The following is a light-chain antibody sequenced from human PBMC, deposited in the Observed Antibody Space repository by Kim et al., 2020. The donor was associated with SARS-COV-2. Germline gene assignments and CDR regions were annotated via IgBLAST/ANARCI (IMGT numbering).Light chain of an antibody. J-gene: IGLJ1*01. V-gene: IGLV2-23*02. CDR1: SSDVGTYNS. CDR2: EVT. CDR3: SSHGGYDYV. Sequence: QSALTQPASVSGSPGQSITISCTGTSSDVGTYNSVCWYQQLPGKVPKLIIYEVTKRPSGVSNRFSGSKSGNTASLTVSGLQAEDEADYYCSSHGGYDYVFGTGTKVTVL.